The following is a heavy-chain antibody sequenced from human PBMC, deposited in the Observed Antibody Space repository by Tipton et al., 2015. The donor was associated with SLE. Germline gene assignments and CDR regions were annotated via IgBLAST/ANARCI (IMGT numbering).Heavy chain of an antibody. J-gene: IGHJ2*01. CDR1: GGSISSTY. Sequence: LRLSCTVSGGSISSTYWSWIRQPPGKGLEWIGYIYYSGSTNYNPSLKSRVTISVDTSKNQFSLKLSSVTAADTAAYYCARDYGYCSSTSCYPWYFDLWGRGTLVTVSS. D-gene: IGHD2-2*01. V-gene: IGHV4-59*01. CDR3: ARDYGYCSSTSCYPWYFDL. CDR2: IYYSGST.